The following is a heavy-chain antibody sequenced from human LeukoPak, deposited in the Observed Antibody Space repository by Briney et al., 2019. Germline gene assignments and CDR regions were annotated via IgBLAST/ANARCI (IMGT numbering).Heavy chain of an antibody. V-gene: IGHV3-30*03. Sequence: PGGSLRLSCAASGFTFSSYGMHWVRQAPGKGLEWVAVISYDGSNKYYADSVKGRFTISRDNSKNTLYLEMNSLRVEDTAVYYCARDGYWDFDYWGQGTLVTVSS. CDR3: ARDGYWDFDY. CDR2: ISYDGSNK. CDR1: GFTFSSYG. J-gene: IGHJ4*02. D-gene: IGHD2-2*03.